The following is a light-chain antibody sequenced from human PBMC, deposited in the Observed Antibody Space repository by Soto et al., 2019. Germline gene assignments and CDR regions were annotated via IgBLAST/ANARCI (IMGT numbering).Light chain of an antibody. CDR1: QTVNNNY. CDR2: RAS. J-gene: IGKJ2*01. Sequence: EIVLTQSPDTLSLSPGERATLSCRASQTVNNNYVAWYQQKPGQAPRLLIFRASNKATGIPDRFSGSGSGTEFILTISGLEPEDIATYYCQQYDNLPLTFGQGTKLEI. V-gene: IGKV3-20*01. CDR3: QQYDNLPLT.